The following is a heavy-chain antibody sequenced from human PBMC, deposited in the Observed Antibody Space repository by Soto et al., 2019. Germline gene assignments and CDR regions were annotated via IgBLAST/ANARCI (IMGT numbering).Heavy chain of an antibody. D-gene: IGHD2-15*01. CDR3: ARDRPYCSGGSCYSFDY. Sequence: GGFLRLSCAASGFTVSSNYMSWVRQAPGKGLEWVSVIYSGGSTYYADSVKGRFTISRHNSKNTLYLQMNSLRAEDTAVYYCARDRPYCSGGSCYSFDYWGQGTLVTVSS. CDR1: GFTVSSNY. V-gene: IGHV3-53*04. CDR2: IYSGGST. J-gene: IGHJ4*02.